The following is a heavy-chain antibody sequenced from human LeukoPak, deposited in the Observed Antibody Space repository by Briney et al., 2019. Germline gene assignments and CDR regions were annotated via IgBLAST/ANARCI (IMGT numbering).Heavy chain of an antibody. CDR1: GFTFSQYG. Sequence: TGGSLRLSCAASGFTFSQYGMNWVRQAPGKGLEWVAVISFDGNDNYYADSVKGRFTISRDNSESDLFLQMNSLRTEDMALYYCAKARLPTNNWYSDSFDSWGQGTLVTVS. D-gene: IGHD1-7*01. CDR2: ISFDGNDN. V-gene: IGHV3-30*18. J-gene: IGHJ3*01. CDR3: AKARLPTNNWYSDSFDS.